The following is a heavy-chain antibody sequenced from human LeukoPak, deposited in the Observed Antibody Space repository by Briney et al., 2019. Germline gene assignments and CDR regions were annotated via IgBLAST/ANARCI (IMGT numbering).Heavy chain of an antibody. V-gene: IGHV3-53*01. D-gene: IGHD6-13*01. CDR2: IYSGGST. CDR1: GFTVSSNY. Sequence: GGSLRLSCAASGFTVSSNYMSWVRQAPGKGLEWVSVIYSGGSTYYADSVKGRFTISRDNSKNTLYLQMNSLRAEDTAVYYCATAISSSWFNFDYWGQETLVTVSS. CDR3: ATAISSSWFNFDY. J-gene: IGHJ4*02.